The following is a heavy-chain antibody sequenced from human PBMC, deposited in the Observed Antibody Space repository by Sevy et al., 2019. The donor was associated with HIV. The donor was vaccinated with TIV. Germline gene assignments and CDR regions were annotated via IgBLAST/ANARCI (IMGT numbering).Heavy chain of an antibody. Sequence: GGCLRLSCAASGFTFSIYTMNWVRQAPGKGLERLSYSGGSRSPISYADSVKGRLTISRDTAKNTLYLQMNNLRAEDTALYYCVRHNNWAFDYWGQGTPVHVSS. J-gene: IGHJ4*02. CDR3: VRHNNWAFDY. D-gene: IGHD1-1*01. V-gene: IGHV3-48*01. CDR2: SGGSRSPI. CDR1: GFTFSIYT.